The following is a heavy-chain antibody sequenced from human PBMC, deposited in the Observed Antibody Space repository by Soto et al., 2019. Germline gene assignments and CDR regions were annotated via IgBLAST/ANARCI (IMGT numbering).Heavy chain of an antibody. V-gene: IGHV3-13*05. J-gene: IGHJ6*02. CDR1: GFTFSSYD. Sequence: HPGGSLRLSCAASGFTFSSYDMHWVRQATGKGLEWVSAIGTAGDPYYPGSVKGRFTISRENAKNSLYLQMNSLRAGDTAVYYCARSMRCSSTSCYTNYYYYGMDVWGQGTTVTVSS. CDR2: IGTAGDP. D-gene: IGHD2-2*02. CDR3: ARSMRCSSTSCYTNYYYYGMDV.